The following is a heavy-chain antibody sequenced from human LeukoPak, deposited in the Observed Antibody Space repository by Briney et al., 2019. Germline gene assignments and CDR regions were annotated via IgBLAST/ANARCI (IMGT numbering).Heavy chain of an antibody. J-gene: IGHJ5*02. V-gene: IGHV4-59*01. CDR3: ARSRRYCSGGSCHSDWFDP. Sequence: SETLSLTCTVSGGSISSYYWSWIRQPPGKGLEWIGYIYYSGSTNYNPSLKSRVTISVDTSKNQFSLKLSSVTAADTAVYYCARSRRYCSGGSCHSDWFDPWGQGTLVTVSS. D-gene: IGHD2-15*01. CDR2: IYYSGST. CDR1: GGSISSYY.